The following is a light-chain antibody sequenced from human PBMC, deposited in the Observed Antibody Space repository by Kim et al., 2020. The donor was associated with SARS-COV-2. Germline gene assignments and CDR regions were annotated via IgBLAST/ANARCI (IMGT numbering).Light chain of an antibody. CDR2: AAS. CDR1: QGISSY. CDR3: QQLKSYPLT. Sequence: ASLGDRVTITCRASQGISSYLAWYQQKPGQAPKLLIYAASTLQSGVPSRFSGSGSGTDFTLTISSLQPEDFATYYCQQLKSYPLTFGGGTKVDIK. J-gene: IGKJ4*01. V-gene: IGKV1-9*01.